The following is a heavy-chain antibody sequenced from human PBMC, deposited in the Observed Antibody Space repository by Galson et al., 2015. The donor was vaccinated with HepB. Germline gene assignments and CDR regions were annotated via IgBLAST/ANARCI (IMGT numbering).Heavy chain of an antibody. CDR1: GFTFSSYS. V-gene: IGHV3-48*01. J-gene: IGHJ6*02. CDR3: ARGRAAAGYYYYYYGMDV. D-gene: IGHD6-13*01. Sequence: SLRLSCAASGFTFSSYSMNWVRQAPGKGLEWVSYISSSSSTIYYADSVKGRFTISRDNAKNSLYLQMNSLRAEDTAVYYCARGRAAAGYYYYYYGMDVWGQGTTVTVSS. CDR2: ISSSSSTI.